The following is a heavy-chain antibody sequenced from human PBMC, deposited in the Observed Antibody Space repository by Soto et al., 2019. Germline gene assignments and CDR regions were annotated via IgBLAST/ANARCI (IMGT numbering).Heavy chain of an antibody. D-gene: IGHD1-26*01. CDR1: GYSISSSNW. CDR2: IYYSGTT. V-gene: IGHV4-28*01. CDR3: ARREIQGPIDY. Sequence: QVQLQESGPGLVKPSDTLSLTCAVSGYSISSSNWWGWIRQHPGKGLEWIGYIYYSGTTYYNRSLNSRVTMPVDTSKNQFSLKLTSVTAVDTAVYYCARREIQGPIDYWGQGTLVTVSS. J-gene: IGHJ4*02.